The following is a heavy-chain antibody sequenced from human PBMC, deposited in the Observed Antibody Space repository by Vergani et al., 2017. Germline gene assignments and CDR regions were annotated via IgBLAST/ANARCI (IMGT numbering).Heavy chain of an antibody. V-gene: IGHV3-21*01. CDR2: ISSSSSYI. Sequence: EVQLVESGGGLVKPGGSLRLSCAASGFTFSSYSMNWVRQAPGKGLEWVSSISSSSSYIYYADSVKGRFTISRDNANNLVYLQMSSVRADDTAVYYCARDYGSGPPQSRRLLYDIGWFDPWGQGTLVTVSS. CDR3: ARDYGSGPPQSRRLLYDIGWFDP. CDR1: GFTFSSYS. D-gene: IGHD3-10*01. J-gene: IGHJ5*02.